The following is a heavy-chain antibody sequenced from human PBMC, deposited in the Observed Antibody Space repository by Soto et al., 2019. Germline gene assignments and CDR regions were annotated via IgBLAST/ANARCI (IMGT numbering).Heavy chain of an antibody. CDR2: ISSSI. CDR3: ASDLPGDVYGMDV. CDR1: GFTFSSYS. Sequence: EVQLVESGGGLVKPGGSLRLSCAASGFTFSSYSMNWVRQAPGKGLEWVSSISSSIYYADSAKGRFTISRDNAKNSLYLQMNSLRAEAPAVYYCASDLPGDVYGMDVWGPGTTVTVSS. V-gene: IGHV3-21*01. J-gene: IGHJ6*02.